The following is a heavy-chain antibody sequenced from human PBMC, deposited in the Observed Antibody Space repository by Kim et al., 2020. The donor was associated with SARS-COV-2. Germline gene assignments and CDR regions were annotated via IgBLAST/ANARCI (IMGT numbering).Heavy chain of an antibody. CDR3: ARVSMAGYFTS. D-gene: IGHD6-19*01. Sequence: SQTLSLTCAISGDSVSTKGPAWNWIRLSPSRCLEWLGRTYYTSRWFRDYAITVKSRISITSDTSKNQFSLHLTSVTPEDTGVYFCARVSMAGYFTSWGQGTLVTVYS. J-gene: IGHJ4*02. V-gene: IGHV6-1*01. CDR2: TYYTSRWFR. CDR1: GDSVSTKGPA.